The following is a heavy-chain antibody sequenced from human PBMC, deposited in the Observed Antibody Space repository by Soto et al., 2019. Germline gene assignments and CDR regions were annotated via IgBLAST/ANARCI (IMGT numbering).Heavy chain of an antibody. Sequence: QVQLVESGGCLVKPGGSLRLSCAASGFTFSDYYMSWIRQAAGKGLEWISSIDTSGSAIYYADSVQGRFTISRDNAKNSLYLQMNRLRADDTAVYYCARDLEKYGSGSFFADWGQGTLVTVSS. J-gene: IGHJ4*02. D-gene: IGHD3-10*01. CDR2: IDTSGSAI. CDR3: ARDLEKYGSGSFFAD. CDR1: GFTFSDYY. V-gene: IGHV3-11*01.